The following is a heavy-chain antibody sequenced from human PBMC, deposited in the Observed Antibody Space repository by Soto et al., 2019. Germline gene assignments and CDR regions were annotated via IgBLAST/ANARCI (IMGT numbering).Heavy chain of an antibody. CDR1: GAYIRCVY. Sequence: PSETLSLTCTVSGAYIRCVYWSWIRKSAGKGLEWIGRIYATGTTDYNPSLKSRVMMSVDTSKKQFSLKLRSVTAADTAVYYCVRDGTKTLRDWFDPWGQGISVTVSS. CDR3: VRDGTKTLRDWFDP. V-gene: IGHV4-4*07. CDR2: IYATGTT. J-gene: IGHJ5*02. D-gene: IGHD1-1*01.